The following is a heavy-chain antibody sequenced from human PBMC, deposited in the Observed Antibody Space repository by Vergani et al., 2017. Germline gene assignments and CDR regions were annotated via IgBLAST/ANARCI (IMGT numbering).Heavy chain of an antibody. CDR3: ARDATPEGYDY. D-gene: IGHD2-15*01. V-gene: IGHV3-48*01. CDR1: GFTFSSYS. Sequence: EVQLVESGGGLVQPGGSLRLSCAASGFTFSSYSMNWVRQAPGKGLEWVSYISSSSSTIYYADSVKGRFNISRDNAKNSLYLQMNSLRAEDTAVYYCARDATPEGYDYWGQGTLVTVSS. J-gene: IGHJ4*02. CDR2: ISSSSSTI.